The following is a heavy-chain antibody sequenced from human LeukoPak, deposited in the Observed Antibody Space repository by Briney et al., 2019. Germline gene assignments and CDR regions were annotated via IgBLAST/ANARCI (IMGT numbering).Heavy chain of an antibody. J-gene: IGHJ4*02. D-gene: IGHD6-13*01. CDR2: IHYSGST. CDR3: ASPIIAAAGKGDY. CDR1: GGSISFYY. V-gene: IGHV4-59*01. Sequence: SETLSLTCTVSGGSISFYYWSWIRQPPGKGLEWIGYIHYSGSTNYNPSLKSRVTISVDPSKNQFSLKLTSVIAADTAVYYCASPIIAAAGKGDYWGQGTLVTVSS.